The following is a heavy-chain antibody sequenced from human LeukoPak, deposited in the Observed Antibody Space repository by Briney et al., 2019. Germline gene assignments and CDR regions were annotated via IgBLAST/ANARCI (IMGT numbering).Heavy chain of an antibody. CDR2: ISGSGGST. J-gene: IGHJ4*02. CDR3: AKDDVAVAGTPIFDY. CDR1: GFTFSSYA. Sequence: GGSLRLSCAASGFTFSSYAMSWVRQAPGKGLEWVSAISGSGGSTYYADSVKGRFTISRDDSKNTLYLQMNSLRAEDTAVYYCAKDDVAVAGTPIFDYWGQGTLVTVSS. V-gene: IGHV3-23*01. D-gene: IGHD6-19*01.